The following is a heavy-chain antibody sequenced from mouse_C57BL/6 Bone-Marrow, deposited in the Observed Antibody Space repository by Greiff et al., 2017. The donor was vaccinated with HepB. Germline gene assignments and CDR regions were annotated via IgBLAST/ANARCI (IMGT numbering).Heavy chain of an antibody. D-gene: IGHD1-1*01. CDR3: ARSGITTVVASSD. CDR2: IYPGSGST. Sequence: VQLQQPGAELVKPGASVKMSCKASGYTFTSYWITWVKQRPGQGLEWIGDIYPGSGSTNYNEKFKSKATLTVDTSSSTAYMQLSSLTSEDSAVYCCARSGITTVVASSDWGQGTTLTVSS. J-gene: IGHJ2*01. CDR1: GYTFTSYW. V-gene: IGHV1-55*01.